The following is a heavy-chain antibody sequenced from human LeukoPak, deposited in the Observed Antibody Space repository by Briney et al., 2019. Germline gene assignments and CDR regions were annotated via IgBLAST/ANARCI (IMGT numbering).Heavy chain of an antibody. CDR3: ARGRRRLYYDSSGYFNFDY. J-gene: IGHJ4*02. CDR1: GGSFSGYY. D-gene: IGHD3-22*01. Sequence: SETLSLTCAVYGGSFSGYYWSWIRQPPGKGLEWIGEINHSGSTNYNPSLKSRVTISVDTSKNQFSPKLSSVTAADTAVYYCARGRRRLYYDSSGYFNFDYWGQGTLVTVSS. V-gene: IGHV4-34*01. CDR2: INHSGST.